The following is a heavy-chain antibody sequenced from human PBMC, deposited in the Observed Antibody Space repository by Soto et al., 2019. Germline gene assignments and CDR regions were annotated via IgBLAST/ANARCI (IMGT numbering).Heavy chain of an antibody. CDR3: ARVIGYYYYGMDV. J-gene: IGHJ6*02. V-gene: IGHV3-33*01. Sequence: QVQLVESGGGVVQSGRSLRLSCAASGFTFSSYGMHWVRQAPGKGLEWVAVIWYDGSNKYYADSVKGRFTISRDNSKNTLYLQMNSLRAEDTAVYYCARVIGYYYYGMDVWGQGTTVTVSS. D-gene: IGHD2-15*01. CDR1: GFTFSSYG. CDR2: IWYDGSNK.